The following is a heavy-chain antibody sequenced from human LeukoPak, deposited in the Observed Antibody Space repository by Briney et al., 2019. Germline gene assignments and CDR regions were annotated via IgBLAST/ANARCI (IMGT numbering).Heavy chain of an antibody. Sequence: SETLSLTCTVSGGSISRYSWSWIRQPAGKGLEWIGRMHTSGSTNYNPSLKSRVIMSVDTSKNQLSLKLSSVTAADTAVYYCARESQYSWNDFGWFDSWGQGTLVTVSS. CDR3: ARESQYSWNDFGWFDS. J-gene: IGHJ5*01. D-gene: IGHD1-1*01. V-gene: IGHV4-4*07. CDR2: MHTSGST. CDR1: GGSISRYS.